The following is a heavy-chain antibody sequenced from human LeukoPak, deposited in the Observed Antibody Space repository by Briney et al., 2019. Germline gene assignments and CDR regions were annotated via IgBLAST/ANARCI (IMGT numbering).Heavy chain of an antibody. CDR3: AAKGNGYTGIYVFAH. CDR1: GFIFSSYA. J-gene: IGHJ4*02. D-gene: IGHD1-26*01. Sequence: GGSLRLSCAASGFIFSSYALSWVRQAPGKGLEWVSVLYASGTTKYADSVKGRFTISRDTSDNTLNLQMNGLGAEDSAVYYCAAKGNGYTGIYVFAHWGQGTLVTVSA. V-gene: IGHV3-66*01. CDR2: LYASGTT.